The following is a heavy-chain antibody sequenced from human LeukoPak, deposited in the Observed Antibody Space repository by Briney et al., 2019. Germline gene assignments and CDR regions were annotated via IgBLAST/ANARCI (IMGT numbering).Heavy chain of an antibody. CDR3: VKGGWGTVLDY. Sequence: GGSLRLSCAASGFTFSIYAMGWVRQAPGEGLEWVSTISATGDSTYYADSVKGRLTISRDNSKSTLYLQMSSVRADDTAVYYCVKGGWGTVLDYWGQGTLVTVSS. V-gene: IGHV3-23*01. CDR1: GFTFSIYA. J-gene: IGHJ4*02. CDR2: ISATGDST. D-gene: IGHD3-10*01.